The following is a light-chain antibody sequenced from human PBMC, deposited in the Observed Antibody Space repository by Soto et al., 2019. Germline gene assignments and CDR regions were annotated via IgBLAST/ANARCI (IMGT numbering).Light chain of an antibody. J-gene: IGLJ1*01. CDR2: GNV. CDR3: QSYDNSLSGLYV. Sequence: QSVLTQPPSVSGAPGQRVAISCTGSSTTIGADYPVHWYQQLPGTAPKLLIYGNVNRPSGVPDRFSASTAATSASLVITGLQAEDEADYNCQSYDNSLSGLYVFGTGTKLTVL. CDR1: STTIGADYP. V-gene: IGLV1-40*01.